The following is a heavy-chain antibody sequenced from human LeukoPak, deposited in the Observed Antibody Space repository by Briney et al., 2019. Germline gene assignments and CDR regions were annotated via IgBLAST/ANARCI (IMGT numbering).Heavy chain of an antibody. CDR3: ARAACSSTSCYAGYYYGMDV. CDR2: IYYSGTT. J-gene: IGHJ6*02. D-gene: IGHD2-2*01. Sequence: SETLSLTCTVSGGSISSGGYYWSWIRQHPGKGLGWIGYIYYSGTTYYNSSLKSRVTISVDTSENQFSLKLSSVTAADTAVYYCARAACSSTSCYAGYYYGMDVWGQGTTVTVSS. V-gene: IGHV4-31*03. CDR1: GGSISSGGYY.